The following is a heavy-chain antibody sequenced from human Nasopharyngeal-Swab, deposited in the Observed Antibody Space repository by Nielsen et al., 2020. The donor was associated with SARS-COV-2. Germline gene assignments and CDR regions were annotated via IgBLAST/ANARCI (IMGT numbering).Heavy chain of an antibody. D-gene: IGHD1-26*01. CDR2: SSGSGTFT. CDR3: AKDGGGSSSLNWFDP. J-gene: IGHJ5*02. CDR1: GFTFSDHW. V-gene: IGHV3-23*01. Sequence: GGSLRLSCVVSGFTFSDHWMSWVRQAPGKGLDWVSGSSGSGTFTYYADAVKGRFTVSRDNSRNTLYLHMNSLRAEDTAVYYCAKDGGGSSSLNWFDPWGQGTLVTVSS.